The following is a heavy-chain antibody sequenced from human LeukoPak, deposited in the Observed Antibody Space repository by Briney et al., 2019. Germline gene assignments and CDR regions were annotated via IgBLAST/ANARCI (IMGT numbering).Heavy chain of an antibody. Sequence: SETLSLTCAVFGGSFSDYYWGWIRQPPGKGLGWIGEINHSGDTHYKPSLKSRLTISVDTSKQQFSLKLTSVTAADTAVYYCARGVYHDSSGYRYYYDSWGQGSLVTLSS. CDR1: GGSFSDYY. J-gene: IGHJ4*02. CDR3: ARGVYHDSSGYRYYYDS. D-gene: IGHD3-22*01. CDR2: INHSGDT. V-gene: IGHV4-34*01.